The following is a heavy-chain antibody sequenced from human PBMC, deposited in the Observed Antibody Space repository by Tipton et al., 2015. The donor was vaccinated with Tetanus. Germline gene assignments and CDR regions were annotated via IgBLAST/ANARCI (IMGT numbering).Heavy chain of an antibody. CDR2: TYYRSSWYT. Sequence: GLVKPSQTLSLTCDVSGDSLSGYSVAWNWIRQSPSRGLEWLGRTYYRSSWYTDYALSVRGRITINPDTSKSQFSLQLNSVTPEDTAVYYCARGYAGGAWDVWGQGNLVTVSS. CDR1: GDSLSGYSVA. CDR3: ARGYAGGAWDV. J-gene: IGHJ4*02. V-gene: IGHV6-1*01. D-gene: IGHD2-2*01.